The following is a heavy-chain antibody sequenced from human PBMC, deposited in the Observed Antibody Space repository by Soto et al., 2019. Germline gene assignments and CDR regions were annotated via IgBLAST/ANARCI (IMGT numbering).Heavy chain of an antibody. CDR3: ARGGIAVAVPFDY. CDR1: GGTFSSYA. CDR2: IIPIFGTA. J-gene: IGHJ4*02. V-gene: IGHV1-69*13. Sequence: ASVKVSAKAPGGTFSSYAISWVRQAPGQGLEWMGGIIPIFGTASYAQKFQGRVTSTADESTSTAYMELSSLRSEDTAVYYCARGGIAVAVPFDYWGQGTLGIVSS. D-gene: IGHD6-19*01.